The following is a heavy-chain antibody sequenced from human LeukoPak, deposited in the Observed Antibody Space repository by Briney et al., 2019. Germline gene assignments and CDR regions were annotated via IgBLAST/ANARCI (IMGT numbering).Heavy chain of an antibody. CDR2: ISSSSSYI. D-gene: IGHD1-26*01. CDR3: ARDFSSGSYYGDYYFDY. CDR1: GFTFSSYS. V-gene: IGHV3-21*01. J-gene: IGHJ4*02. Sequence: GGSLRLSCAASGFTFSSYSMNWVRQAPGKGLEWVSSISSSSSYIYYADSVKGRFTISRDNAKNSLYLQMNSLRAEDTAVYYCARDFSSGSYYGDYYFDYWGQGTLVTVSS.